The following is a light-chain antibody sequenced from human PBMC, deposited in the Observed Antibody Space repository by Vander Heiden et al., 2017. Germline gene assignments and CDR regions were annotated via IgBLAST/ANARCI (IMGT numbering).Light chain of an antibody. J-gene: IGKJ3*01. CDR2: DAS. V-gene: IGKV3-11*01. CDR1: QSVSSY. CDR3: QQRSNCLFT. Sequence: ELVLTQSPATLSLSPGERATLSCRASQSVSSYLAWYQQKPGQAPRLLIYDASNRATGIPARFSGSGSGTDFTLTISSLEPEDFAVYYCQQRSNCLFTFGHGTKVDIK.